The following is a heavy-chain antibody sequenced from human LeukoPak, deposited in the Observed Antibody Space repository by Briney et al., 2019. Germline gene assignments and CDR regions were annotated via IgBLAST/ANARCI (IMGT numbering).Heavy chain of an antibody. CDR1: GFTFSSYA. CDR3: AKAQYYDFWSGYYLDY. V-gene: IGHV3-23*01. Sequence: PGGSLRLSCAASGFTFSSYAMSWVRQAPGKGLEWVSAISGSCGSTYYADSVKGRFTISRDNSKNTLYLQMNSLRAEDTAVYYCAKAQYYDFWSGYYLDYWGQGTLVTVSS. CDR2: ISGSCGST. J-gene: IGHJ4*02. D-gene: IGHD3-3*01.